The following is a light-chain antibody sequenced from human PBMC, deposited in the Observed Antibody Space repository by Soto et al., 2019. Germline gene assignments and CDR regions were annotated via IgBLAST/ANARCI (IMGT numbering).Light chain of an antibody. CDR2: DAS. Sequence: EIVMTQSPATLSLSPGERATLSCRASENVFSFMAWYQHRPGQAPRLLIYDASNRAAGVPARFSGSGSGTDFTLTISSLEPEDFAVYYCQRYGTSPPLTFGGGTKVEIK. CDR3: QRYGTSPPLT. V-gene: IGKV3-11*01. CDR1: ENVFSF. J-gene: IGKJ4*01.